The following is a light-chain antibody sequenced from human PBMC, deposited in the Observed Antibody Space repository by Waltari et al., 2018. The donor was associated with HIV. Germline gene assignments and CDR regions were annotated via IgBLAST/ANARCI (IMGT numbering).Light chain of an antibody. CDR2: DAS. J-gene: IGKJ3*01. CDR1: QTVNNK. Sequence: DIQMTQSPSSLSASVGDSVPITCPASQTVNNKLNWYQQKPGEAPKVVIYDASTLESGVPSRFRGGGSRTDFTLTITSLQLDDFATYFCQQSFSYPLTFGPGTKVDI. V-gene: IGKV1-39*01. CDR3: QQSFSYPLT.